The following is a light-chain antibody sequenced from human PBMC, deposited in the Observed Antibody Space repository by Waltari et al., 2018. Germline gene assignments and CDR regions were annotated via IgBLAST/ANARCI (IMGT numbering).Light chain of an antibody. V-gene: IGKV1-27*01. J-gene: IGKJ1*01. Sequence: DIQMTQSTSSLSASVGDRVTITCRASQDISDSLAWYQQKPGKVPKLLIFDASTLQSGVPSRFRGGGSGTDFTLTITSLQPEDVATYYCQKYDYAPLTFGQGTKVEVK. CDR1: QDISDS. CDR3: QKYDYAPLT. CDR2: DAS.